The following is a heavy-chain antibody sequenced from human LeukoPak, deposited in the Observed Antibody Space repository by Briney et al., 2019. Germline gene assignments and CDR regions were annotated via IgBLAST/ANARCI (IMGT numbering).Heavy chain of an antibody. Sequence: PSETLSLTCTVSGGSISSYYWSWIRQPPGKGLEWIGYIYYSGSTNYNPSLKSRVTISVDTSKNQFSLKLSSVTAADTAVYYCARDAGGSYSDWGQGTLVTASS. V-gene: IGHV4-59*01. D-gene: IGHD1-26*01. J-gene: IGHJ4*02. CDR2: IYYSGST. CDR1: GGSISSYY. CDR3: ARDAGGSYSD.